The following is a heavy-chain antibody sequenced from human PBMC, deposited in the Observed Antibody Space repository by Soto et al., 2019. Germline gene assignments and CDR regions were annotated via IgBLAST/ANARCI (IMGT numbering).Heavy chain of an antibody. D-gene: IGHD3-9*01. CDR3: ARDIAPTDWPGDYFDY. CDR1: GFTFSSYS. CDR2: ISSSSSYI. Sequence: PGGSLRLSCAASGFTFSSYSMNWVRQAPGKGLEWVSSISSSSSYIYYADSVKGRFTISRDNAKNSLYLQMNSLRAEDTAVYYCARDIAPTDWPGDYFDYWGQGALVTVSS. J-gene: IGHJ4*02. V-gene: IGHV3-21*01.